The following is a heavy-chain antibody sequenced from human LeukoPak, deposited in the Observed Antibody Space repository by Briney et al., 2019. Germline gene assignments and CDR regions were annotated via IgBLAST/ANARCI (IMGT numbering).Heavy chain of an antibody. V-gene: IGHV4-59*01. CDR3: ARDFSAAFDI. D-gene: IGHD2/OR15-2a*01. CDR1: GGSFGNYY. CDR2: IYDSGTT. J-gene: IGHJ3*02. Sequence: PSETLSLTCTVSGGSFGNYYWSWIRQPPGKGLEWIGYIYDSGTTDYNPSLKSRVTISVDTATNQFSLELRSVTAADTAVYYCARDFSAAFDIWGRGTMVTVSS.